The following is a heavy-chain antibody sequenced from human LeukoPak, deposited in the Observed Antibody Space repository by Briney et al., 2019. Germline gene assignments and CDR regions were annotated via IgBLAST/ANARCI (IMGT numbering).Heavy chain of an antibody. CDR1: GYTFTSYY. CDR2: ISAYNGNT. CDR3: ARYSYSGWYLPYYYYYMDV. V-gene: IGHV1-18*04. J-gene: IGHJ6*03. Sequence: GASVKVSCKASGYTFTSYYMHWVRQAPGQGLEWMGWISAYNGNTNYAQKLQGRVTMTTDTSTSTAYMELRSLRSDDTAVYYCARYSYSGWYLPYYYYYMDVWGKGTTVTVSS. D-gene: IGHD6-19*01.